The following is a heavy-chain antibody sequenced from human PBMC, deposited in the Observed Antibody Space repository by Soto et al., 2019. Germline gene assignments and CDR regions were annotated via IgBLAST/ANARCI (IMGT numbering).Heavy chain of an antibody. CDR2: FSGSGDST. CDR1: GFTFSNCA. V-gene: IGHV3-23*01. J-gene: IGHJ4*02. CDR3: ARDAGELPVVTVGVFVF. Sequence: PGGSLRLSCAASGFTFSNCAMSWVRQAPGKGLEWVSAFSGSGDSTFYADSVKGRFTVSRDSSKKTLYLQLNSLRDEDTAVYYCARDAGELPVVTVGVFVFWGRGTLVTVSS. D-gene: IGHD3-22*01.